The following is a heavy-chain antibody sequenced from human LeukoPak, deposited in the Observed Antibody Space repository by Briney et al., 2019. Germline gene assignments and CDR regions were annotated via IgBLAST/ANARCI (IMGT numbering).Heavy chain of an antibody. Sequence: SETLSLTCTVSGGSISSYYWSWIRQPAGKGLEWIGRIYTSGSTNYNPSLKSRVTMSVDTSKNQFSLKLSSVTAADTAVYYCARDAVGATSGRAFDIWGQGTMVTVSS. CDR1: GGSISSYY. CDR3: ARDAVGATSGRAFDI. J-gene: IGHJ3*02. CDR2: IYTSGST. V-gene: IGHV4-4*07. D-gene: IGHD1-26*01.